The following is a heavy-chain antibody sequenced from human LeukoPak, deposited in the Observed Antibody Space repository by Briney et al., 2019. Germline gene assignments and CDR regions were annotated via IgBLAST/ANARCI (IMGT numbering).Heavy chain of an antibody. CDR1: GHTFTGYY. CDR3: ARTWPLMVRGVNAYFDY. J-gene: IGHJ4*02. Sequence: ASVKVSCKASGHTFTGYYMHWVRQAPGQGLEWMGRINPNSGGTNYAQKFQGRVTMTRDTSISTAYMELSRLRSDDTAVYYCARTWPLMVRGVNAYFDYWGQGTLVTVSS. D-gene: IGHD3-10*01. CDR2: INPNSGGT. V-gene: IGHV1-2*06.